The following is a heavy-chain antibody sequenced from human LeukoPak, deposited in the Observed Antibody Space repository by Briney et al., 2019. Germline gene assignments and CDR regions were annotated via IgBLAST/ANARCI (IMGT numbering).Heavy chain of an antibody. V-gene: IGHV3-11*06. J-gene: IGHJ6*02. Sequence: GGSLRLSCAASGFTFSDHYMNWIRQVPGKGLESVSYISQTGSFTTYADSVKGRFTISRDNAKNSLYLQMHSLRADDTAVYYCARDRWTPAVTAWLGLYYYYGMDVWGQGTTVTVSS. CDR3: ARDRWTPAVTAWLGLYYYYGMDV. D-gene: IGHD2-21*02. CDR1: GFTFSDHY. CDR2: ISQTGSFT.